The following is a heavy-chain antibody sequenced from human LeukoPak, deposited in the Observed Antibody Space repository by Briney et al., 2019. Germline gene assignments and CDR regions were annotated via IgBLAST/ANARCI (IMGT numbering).Heavy chain of an antibody. CDR3: ARESSRHDSRVPDYFDY. Sequence: SETLSLTCTVSGGSISSYYWSWIRQPPGKGLEWIGYIYYSGSTNYNPSLKSRVTISVDTSKNQFSLKLSSVTAADTAVYYCARESSRHDSRVPDYFDYWGQGTLVTVSS. V-gene: IGHV4-59*01. CDR1: GGSISSYY. J-gene: IGHJ4*02. CDR2: IYYSGST. D-gene: IGHD3-22*01.